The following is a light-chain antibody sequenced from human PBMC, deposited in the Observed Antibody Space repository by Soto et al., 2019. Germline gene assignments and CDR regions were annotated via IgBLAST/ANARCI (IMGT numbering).Light chain of an antibody. J-gene: IGKJ1*01. CDR2: GSS. Sequence: EIVLTQSPCTLSLSTGDTAALSCRASQSISTSYLAWYPQKPGQAPRLLIYGSSSRATGIPDGFSGRGSGTDFTLTISRLEPEDFAVYYCHQYDSWTFGQGTKVDIK. CDR1: QSISTSY. CDR3: HQYDSWT. V-gene: IGKV3-20*01.